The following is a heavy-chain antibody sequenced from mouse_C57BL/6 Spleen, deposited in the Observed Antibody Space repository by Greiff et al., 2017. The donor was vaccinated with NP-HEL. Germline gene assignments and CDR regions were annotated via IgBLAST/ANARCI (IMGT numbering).Heavy chain of an antibody. J-gene: IGHJ2*01. CDR2: ISSGSSTI. Sequence: EVQLVESGGGLVKPGGSLKLSCAASGFTFSDYGMHWVRQAPEKGLEWVAYISSGSSTIYYADTVKGRFTISRDNAKNTLFLQMTSLRSEDTAMYYCARMTWPFDYWGQGTTLTVSS. CDR1: GFTFSDYG. CDR3: ARMTWPFDY. V-gene: IGHV5-17*01. D-gene: IGHD2-13*01.